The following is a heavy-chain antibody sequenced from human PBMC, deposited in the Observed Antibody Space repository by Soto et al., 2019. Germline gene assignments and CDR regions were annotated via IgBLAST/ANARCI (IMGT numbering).Heavy chain of an antibody. D-gene: IGHD2-15*01. CDR3: ARHIAVPTTRGFDY. Sequence: QVQLQESGPGLVKPSGTLSLTCAVSGASISSTNWWSWVRQAPGEGLEWIGEIFHSGTTTYNPPLKSRVIISMDTSTNQLSLRLDSVTAADTAVYFCARHIAVPTTRGFDYWGQGTLVTVSS. CDR2: IFHSGTT. V-gene: IGHV4-4*02. J-gene: IGHJ4*02. CDR1: GASISSTNW.